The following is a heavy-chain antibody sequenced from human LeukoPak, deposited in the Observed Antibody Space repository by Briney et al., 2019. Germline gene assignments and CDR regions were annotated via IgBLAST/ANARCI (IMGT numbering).Heavy chain of an antibody. D-gene: IGHD2-21*02. V-gene: IGHV1-2*02. CDR2: INPNSGGT. CDR1: GYTFTGYY. J-gene: IGHJ4*02. CDR3: ARVAGTVIDY. Sequence: ASVKVSCRASGYTFTGYYMHWVRQAPGQGLEWMGWINPNSGGTNYAQKFQGRVTMTRDTSIGTAYMELSRLRSDDTAVYYCARVAGTVIDYWGQGTLVTVSS.